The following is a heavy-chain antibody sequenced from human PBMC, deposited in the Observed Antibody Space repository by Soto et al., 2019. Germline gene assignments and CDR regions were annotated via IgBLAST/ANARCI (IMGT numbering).Heavy chain of an antibody. CDR2: INACNGNT. D-gene: IGHD5-18*01. J-gene: IGHJ4*02. V-gene: IGHV1-3*01. CDR1: GYTFTSYA. CDR3: ARDPGYSHGYN. Sequence: QVQLVQSGAEVKKPGASVKVSCKASGYTFTSYAMHWVRQAPGQRLEWMGWINACNGNTKYSQKFQGRVTITRDTSARSGYRARSSLRSEDTAVHYCARDPGYSHGYNWGQGTLVTVSS.